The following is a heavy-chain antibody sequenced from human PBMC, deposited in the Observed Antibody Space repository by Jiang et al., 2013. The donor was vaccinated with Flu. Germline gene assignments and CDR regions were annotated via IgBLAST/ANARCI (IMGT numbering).Heavy chain of an antibody. CDR3: AITHRVVLLAVAILTSSPDNYGMDV. Sequence: GAEVKKPGASVKVSCKASGYTFTGYYMHWVRQAPGQGLEWIGWMNPNSGGTNYAQKFQGRITMSRDTSITTAYMELSGLRSDDTAVYYCAITHRVVLLAVAILTSSPDNYGMDVWGQGTTVTVSS. CDR2: MNPNSGGT. V-gene: IGHV1-2*02. CDR1: GYTFTGYY. J-gene: IGHJ6*02. D-gene: IGHD6-19*01.